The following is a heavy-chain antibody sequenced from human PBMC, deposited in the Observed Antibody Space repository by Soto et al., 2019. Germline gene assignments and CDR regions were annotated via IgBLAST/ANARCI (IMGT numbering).Heavy chain of an antibody. D-gene: IGHD2-21*01. J-gene: IGHJ4*02. V-gene: IGHV3-48*02. CDR2: ISSAGDLI. CDR1: GFTVSDYS. CDR3: ATWAIAVGGEGF. Sequence: PGGSLRLSCTASGFTVSDYSVNWVRQAPGKGLEWISYISSAGDLILYADSVKGRFTIARDIAKNSLYLQMDSLRDEDSAVYYCATWAIAVGGEGFWGQGTLVTVSS.